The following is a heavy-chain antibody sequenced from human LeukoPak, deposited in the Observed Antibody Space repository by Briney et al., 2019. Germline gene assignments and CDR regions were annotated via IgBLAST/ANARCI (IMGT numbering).Heavy chain of an antibody. CDR3: ARDSPLLGWFDP. V-gene: IGHV4-38-2*02. CDR1: GYSISSGYY. J-gene: IGHJ5*02. CDR2: IYHSGST. Sequence: PSETLSLTCTVSGYSISSGYYWGWIRQPPGKGLEWIGSIYHSGSTYYNPSLKSRVTISVDTSKNQFSLKLSSVTAADTAVYYCARDSPLLGWFDPWGQGTLVTVSS. D-gene: IGHD3-10*01.